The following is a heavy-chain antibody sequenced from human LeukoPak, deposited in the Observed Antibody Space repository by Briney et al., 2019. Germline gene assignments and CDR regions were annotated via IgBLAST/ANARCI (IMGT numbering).Heavy chain of an antibody. J-gene: IGHJ4*02. CDR3: ARDEGYCSSASCSAELDY. D-gene: IGHD2-2*01. CDR1: GYTFTGYY. V-gene: IGHV1-2*02. Sequence: ASVKVSCKASGYTFTGYYMHWVRQAPGQGLEWMGWINPNSGGTIYAEKFQGRVTMTRDTSISTAYMGLSRLRSDDTAVYYCARDEGYCSSASCSAELDYWGRGTLVTVSS. CDR2: INPNSGGT.